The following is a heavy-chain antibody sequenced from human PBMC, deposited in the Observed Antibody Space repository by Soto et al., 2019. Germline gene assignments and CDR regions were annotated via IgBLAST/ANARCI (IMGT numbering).Heavy chain of an antibody. Sequence: GASVKVSCKASGYTFTSYYMHWVRQAPGQGLEWMGGIVPVFGRPNYAQRFRGRLTITADESTSTGYMELISLRSDDTAVYYCAREGSGYNFWGQGTQVTVSS. V-gene: IGHV1-69*13. J-gene: IGHJ4*02. CDR1: GYTFTSYY. CDR2: IVPVFGRP. CDR3: AREGSGYNF. D-gene: IGHD5-12*01.